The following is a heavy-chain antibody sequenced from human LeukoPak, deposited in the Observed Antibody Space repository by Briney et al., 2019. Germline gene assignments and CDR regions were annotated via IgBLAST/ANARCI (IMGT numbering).Heavy chain of an antibody. J-gene: IGHJ1*01. D-gene: IGHD3-10*01. CDR2: ISHDESTK. V-gene: IGHV3-30*18. Sequence: PGGSLRLSCAASGFTVSRDYMSWVRQAPGKGLEWVALISHDESTKHYADSVKGRFTISRDNSKNTLYLQMNNLRVEDTAVYYCAKDRIVISFGDVSKHWGQGTLVTVSS. CDR3: AKDRIVISFGDVSKH. CDR1: GFTVSRDY.